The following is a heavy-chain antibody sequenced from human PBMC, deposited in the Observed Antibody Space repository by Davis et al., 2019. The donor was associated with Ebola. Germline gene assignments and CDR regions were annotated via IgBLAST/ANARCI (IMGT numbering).Heavy chain of an antibody. J-gene: IGHJ3*02. CDR3: AKDTANIWFDI. D-gene: IGHD2-21*02. Sequence: GGSLRLSCAASGFIFSSYVMSWVRQAPGKGLGWVSTLGTSADTYYAESVKGRFTISRDNSRNTLYLQMNGLRVEDTAIYYCAKDTANIWFDIWGQGTMVTVSS. V-gene: IGHV3-23*01. CDR2: LGTSADT. CDR1: GFIFSSYV.